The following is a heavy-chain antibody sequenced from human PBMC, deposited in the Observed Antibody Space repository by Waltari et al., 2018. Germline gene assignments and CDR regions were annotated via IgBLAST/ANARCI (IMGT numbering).Heavy chain of an antibody. CDR3: ASQDYDFWSGYYTNSGFDY. D-gene: IGHD3-3*01. CDR2: IYHSGST. V-gene: IGHV4-38-2*01. CDR1: GYSISSGYY. Sequence: QVQLQESGPGLVKPSETLSLTCAVSGYSISSGYYWGWIRQPPGKGLEWIGSIYHSGSTYYNPSLKSRVTISVDTSKNQFSLKLSSVTAADTAVYYCASQDYDFWSGYYTNSGFDYWGQGTLVTVSS. J-gene: IGHJ4*02.